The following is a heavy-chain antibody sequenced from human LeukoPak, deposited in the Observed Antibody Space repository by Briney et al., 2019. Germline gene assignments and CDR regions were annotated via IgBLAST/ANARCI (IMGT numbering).Heavy chain of an antibody. Sequence: SETLSLTCTVSGYSISSGYYWGWIRQPPGKGLEWIGSIYHSGSTYYNPSLKSRVTISVDTSKNQFSLKLSSVTAADTAVYYCARGDCTNGVCYLLDYWGQGTLVTVSS. D-gene: IGHD2-8*01. V-gene: IGHV4-38-2*02. J-gene: IGHJ4*02. CDR1: GYSISSGYY. CDR2: IYHSGST. CDR3: ARGDCTNGVCYLLDY.